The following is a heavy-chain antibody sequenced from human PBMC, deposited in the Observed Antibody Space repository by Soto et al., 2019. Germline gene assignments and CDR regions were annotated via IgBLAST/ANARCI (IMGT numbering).Heavy chain of an antibody. Sequence: GGSLRLSCSASGFTFSSYVMHWVRQAPGEGLEYVSAISSTGDSTYYADSVKGRFTISRDNSEKTLYLQMSSLRNEDTAVYYCVIVGGTTVVPDVWGQGTTVTVSS. V-gene: IGHV3-64D*08. CDR3: VIVGGTTVVPDV. CDR1: GFTFSSYV. J-gene: IGHJ6*02. D-gene: IGHD1-1*01. CDR2: ISSTGDST.